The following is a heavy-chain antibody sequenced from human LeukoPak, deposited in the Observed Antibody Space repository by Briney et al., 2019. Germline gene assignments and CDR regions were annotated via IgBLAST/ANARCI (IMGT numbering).Heavy chain of an antibody. D-gene: IGHD3-16*02. V-gene: IGHV4-34*01. CDR3: ARGNSHYDYVWGSYRKSYYFDY. CDR2: INHSGST. Sequence: PSETLSLTCAVYGGSFSGYYWSWIRRPPGKGLEWIGEINHSGSTNYNPSLKSRVTISVDTSKNQFSLKLSSVTAADTAVYYCARGNSHYDYVWGSYRKSYYFDYWGQGTLVTVSS. CDR1: GGSFSGYY. J-gene: IGHJ4*02.